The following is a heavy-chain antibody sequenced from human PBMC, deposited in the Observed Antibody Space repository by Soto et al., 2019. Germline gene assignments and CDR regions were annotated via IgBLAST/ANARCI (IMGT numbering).Heavy chain of an antibody. Sequence: EVQLLESGGGLVQPGGSLRLSCAASGFTFSSYAMSWVRQAPGTGLEWVSAISGSGGSTYYADSVKGRFTISRDNSKNTLYLQLNSLRAEDTAVYYCAKIENRPNGVCYNNWFDPWGQGTLVTVSS. CDR1: GFTFSSYA. J-gene: IGHJ5*02. CDR2: ISGSGGST. V-gene: IGHV3-23*01. CDR3: AKIENRPNGVCYNNWFDP. D-gene: IGHD2-8*01.